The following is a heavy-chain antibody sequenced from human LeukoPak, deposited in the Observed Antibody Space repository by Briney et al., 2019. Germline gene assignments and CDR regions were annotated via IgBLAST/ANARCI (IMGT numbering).Heavy chain of an antibody. D-gene: IGHD2-15*01. J-gene: IGHJ4*02. CDR2: ISPNSGGS. CDR3: ARTPRGYCSGGSYQDY. CDR1: GYTFTSYG. Sequence: GASVKVSCKASGYTFTSYGINWVRQAPGQGLEWMGWISPNSGGSNFAQKFQGRVTMTRNTSISTAYMELSRLRSDDTAVYYCARTPRGYCSGGSYQDYWGQGTLVTVSS. V-gene: IGHV1-2*02.